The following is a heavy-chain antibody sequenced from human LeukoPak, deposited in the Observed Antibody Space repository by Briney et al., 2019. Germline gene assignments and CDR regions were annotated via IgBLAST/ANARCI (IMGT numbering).Heavy chain of an antibody. Sequence: KPSETLSLTCAVYGGSFSGYYWSWIRQPPGKGLEWIGEINHSGSTNYNPSLKSRVTISVDTSKNQFSLKLSSVTAADTAVYYCARLRRYYDSSGLVPYYYYGMDVWGQGTTVIVSS. J-gene: IGHJ6*02. CDR1: GGSFSGYY. CDR2: INHSGST. D-gene: IGHD3-22*01. V-gene: IGHV4-34*01. CDR3: ARLRRYYDSSGLVPYYYYGMDV.